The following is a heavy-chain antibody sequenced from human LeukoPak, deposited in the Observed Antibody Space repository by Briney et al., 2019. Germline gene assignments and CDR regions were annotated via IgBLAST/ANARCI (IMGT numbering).Heavy chain of an antibody. CDR2: IYWGDDK. CDR1: GFSLSTSGVG. J-gene: IGHJ4*02. D-gene: IGHD6-25*01. CDR3: AHINTQRSVDY. Sequence: SGPTLVKPTQTLTLSCTFSGFSLSTSGVGVGWIRLPPGKALEWLALIYWGDDKRYSPSLKSRLTITKDTSKNQVVLTMTNMDPVDTATYYCAHINTQRSVDYWGQGTLVTVSS. V-gene: IGHV2-5*02.